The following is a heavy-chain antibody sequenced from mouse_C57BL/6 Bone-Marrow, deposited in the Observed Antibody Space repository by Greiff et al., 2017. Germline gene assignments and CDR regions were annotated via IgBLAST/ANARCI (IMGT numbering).Heavy chain of an antibody. D-gene: IGHD1-1*01. Sequence: VKLVESGPGLVAPSQSLSITCTVSGFSLTSYAISWVRQPPGKGLEWLGVIWTGGGTNYNSALKSRLSISKDNSKSQVFLKMNSLQTDDRARYYCAREFITTVVGGYFDVWGTGTTVTVSS. CDR2: IWTGGGT. CDR1: GFSLTSYA. J-gene: IGHJ1*03. V-gene: IGHV2-9-1*01. CDR3: AREFITTVVGGYFDV.